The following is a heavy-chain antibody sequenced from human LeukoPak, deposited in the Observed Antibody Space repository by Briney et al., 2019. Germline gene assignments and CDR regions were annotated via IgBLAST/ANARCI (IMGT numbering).Heavy chain of an antibody. V-gene: IGHV4-34*01. CDR1: GGSFSGYY. Sequence: SETLSLTCAVYGGSFSGYYWSWIRQPPGKGLEWIGEINHSGSTNYNPSLKSRVTISVDTSKNQFSLQLNSVTPEDTAVYYCARGPSYFQHWGQGTLVTVSS. CDR2: INHSGST. CDR3: ARGPSYFQH. J-gene: IGHJ1*01.